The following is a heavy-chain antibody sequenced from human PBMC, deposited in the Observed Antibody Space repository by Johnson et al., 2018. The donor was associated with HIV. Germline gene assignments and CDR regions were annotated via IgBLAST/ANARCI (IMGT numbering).Heavy chain of an antibody. CDR1: GFTVSNAW. CDR2: IKSKTDGGTT. Sequence: VQLVESGGGVVQPGRSLRLSCAASGFTVSNAWMTWVRQAPGKGLAWVGRIKSKTDGGTTDYAAPVNGRFTISREDSKNTLYLQMNSLRAEATAVYYCARTDYGDYNDAFDIWGQGTMVTVSS. D-gene: IGHD4-17*01. V-gene: IGHV3-15*01. J-gene: IGHJ3*02. CDR3: ARTDYGDYNDAFDI.